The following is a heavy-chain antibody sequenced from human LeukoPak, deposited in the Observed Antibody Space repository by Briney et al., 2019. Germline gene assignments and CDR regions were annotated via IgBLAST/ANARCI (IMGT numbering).Heavy chain of an antibody. J-gene: IGHJ5*02. Sequence: GGSLRLSCAASGFTFSSYAMSWVRQAPGKGLEWVSGISGSGGSTYYADSVKGRFTISRDNSKNTLYLQMNSLRAEDTAVYYCAKDRYCSSTSCPNWFDPWGQGTLVTVSS. D-gene: IGHD2-2*01. CDR1: GFTFSSYA. V-gene: IGHV3-23*01. CDR2: ISGSGGST. CDR3: AKDRYCSSTSCPNWFDP.